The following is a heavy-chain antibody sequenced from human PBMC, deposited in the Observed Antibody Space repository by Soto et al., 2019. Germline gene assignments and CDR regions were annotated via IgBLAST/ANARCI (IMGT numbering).Heavy chain of an antibody. CDR3: ARDAAYSSSSYYYYGMDV. J-gene: IGHJ6*02. V-gene: IGHV3-53*01. D-gene: IGHD6-6*01. Sequence: GSLRLSCAASGFTVSSNYMSWVRQAPGKGLEWVSVIYSGGSTYYADSVKGRFTISRDNSKNTLYLQMNSLRAEDTAVYYCARDAAYSSSSYYYYGMDVWGQGTTVTVSS. CDR2: IYSGGST. CDR1: GFTVSSNY.